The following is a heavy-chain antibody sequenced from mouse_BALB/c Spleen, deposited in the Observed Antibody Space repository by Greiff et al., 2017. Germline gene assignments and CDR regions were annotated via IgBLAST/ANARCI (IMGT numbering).Heavy chain of an antibody. CDR3: ARSTRQDYAMDY. V-gene: IGHV5-17*02. CDR1: GFTFSSFG. Sequence: EVKLQESGGGLVQPGGSRKLSCAASGFTFSSFGMHWVRQAPEKGLEWVAYISSGSSTIYYADTVKGRFTISRDNPKNTLFLQMTSLRSEDTAMYYCARSTRQDYAMDYWGQGTSVTVSS. CDR2: ISSGSSTI. J-gene: IGHJ4*01. D-gene: IGHD3-2*01.